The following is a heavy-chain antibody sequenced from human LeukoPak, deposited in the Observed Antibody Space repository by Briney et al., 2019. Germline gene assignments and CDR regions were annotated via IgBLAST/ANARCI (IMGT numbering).Heavy chain of an antibody. D-gene: IGHD3-16*01. Sequence: SETLSLTCTVSGDSISNYYYSWIRQPAGKGLEWIGRLYPSGSTNYTPSLKSRLTMSVDTSKNQFSLNLSSVTAADTAVYYCAGERSWGNFNYWGQGTLVTVSS. CDR2: LYPSGST. CDR3: AGERSWGNFNY. V-gene: IGHV4-4*07. CDR1: GDSISNYY. J-gene: IGHJ4*02.